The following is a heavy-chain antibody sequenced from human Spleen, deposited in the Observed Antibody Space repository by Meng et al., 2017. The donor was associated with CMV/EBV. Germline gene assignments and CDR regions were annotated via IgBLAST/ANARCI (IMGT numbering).Heavy chain of an antibody. D-gene: IGHD3/OR15-3a*01. J-gene: IGHJ4*02. CDR3: AQMDCFSTCSHFDS. Sequence: GGSLRLSCAASGFSFSNYAISWVRQAPGKGLEWVSAISGSGDSTYYADSVKGRFTISRDNSRKMMFLQMSGLRAEDTAIYYCAQMDCFSTCSHFDSWGQGALVTVSS. V-gene: IGHV3-23*01. CDR2: ISGSGDST. CDR1: GFSFSNYA.